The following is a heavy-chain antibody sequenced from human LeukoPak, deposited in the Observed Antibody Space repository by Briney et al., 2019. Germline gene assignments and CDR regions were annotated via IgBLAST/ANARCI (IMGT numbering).Heavy chain of an antibody. Sequence: GGSLRLSCAASGFTFDDYAMDWVRQAPGKGLEWVSGISWNSGSIGYADSVKGRFTISRDNAKNSLYLQMNSLRAEVMALYYCAKDIGYRGNDFALDIWGLWTMVTVSS. D-gene: IGHD5-12*01. V-gene: IGHV3-9*03. CDR2: ISWNSGSI. J-gene: IGHJ3*02. CDR3: AKDIGYRGNDFALDI. CDR1: GFTFDDYA.